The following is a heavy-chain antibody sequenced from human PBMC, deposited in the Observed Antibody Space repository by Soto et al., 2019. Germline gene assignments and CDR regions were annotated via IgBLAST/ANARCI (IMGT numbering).Heavy chain of an antibody. Sequence: ASVKVSCKASGYTFTSYGISWVRQAPGQGLEWMGWISTFNSHTDYAQKVQGRVAMTTDRSTGTAYMELRSLRSDDTAVYYCARGPLDYPIPDFDYWGQGTWSPSPQ. CDR3: ARGPLDYPIPDFDY. J-gene: IGHJ4*02. D-gene: IGHD2-8*01. V-gene: IGHV1-18*01. CDR2: ISTFNSHT. CDR1: GYTFTSYG.